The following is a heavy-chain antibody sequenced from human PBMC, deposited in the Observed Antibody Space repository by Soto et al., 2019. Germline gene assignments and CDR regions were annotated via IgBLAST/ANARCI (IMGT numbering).Heavy chain of an antibody. J-gene: IGHJ4*02. CDR1: GGSFSGYY. CDR3: ARLGGSSWSSYYFDY. CDR2: INHSGST. Sequence: SETLSLTCAVYGGSFSGYYWSWIRQPPGKGLEWIGEINHSGSTNYNPSLKSRVTISVDTSKNQFSLKLSSVTAADTAVYYCARLGGSSWSSYYFDYWGQGTLVTVSS. D-gene: IGHD6-13*01. V-gene: IGHV4-34*01.